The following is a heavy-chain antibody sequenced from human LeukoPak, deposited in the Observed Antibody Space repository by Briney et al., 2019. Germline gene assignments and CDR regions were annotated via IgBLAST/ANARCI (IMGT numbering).Heavy chain of an antibody. CDR3: AGLAYDSSGYWGYWYFDL. Sequence: GGSLRLSCAASGFTFSSYEMNWVRQAPGKGLEWVSYISSSGSTIYYADSVKGRFTISRDNAKNSLYLQMNSLRAEDTVVYYCAGLAYDSSGYWGYWYFDLWGRGTLVTVSS. D-gene: IGHD3-22*01. CDR1: GFTFSSYE. J-gene: IGHJ2*01. V-gene: IGHV3-48*03. CDR2: ISSSGSTI.